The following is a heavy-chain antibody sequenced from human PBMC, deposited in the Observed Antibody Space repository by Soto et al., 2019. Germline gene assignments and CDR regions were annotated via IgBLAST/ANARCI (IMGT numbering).Heavy chain of an antibody. CDR1: GGSISSYY. D-gene: IGHD5-12*01. CDR2: IYYSGST. CDR3: ARDSKRGYSGYDKLDY. J-gene: IGHJ4*02. Sequence: SETLSLTCTVSGGSISSYYWSWIRQPPGKGLEWIGYIYYSGSTNSNPSLKSRVTISVDTSKNQFSLRLSSVTAADTAVYYCARDSKRGYSGYDKLDYWGQGTLVTVSS. V-gene: IGHV4-59*01.